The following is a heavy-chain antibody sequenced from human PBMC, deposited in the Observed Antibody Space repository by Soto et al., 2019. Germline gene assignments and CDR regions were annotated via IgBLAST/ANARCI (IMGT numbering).Heavy chain of an antibody. D-gene: IGHD5-12*01. V-gene: IGHV4-31*03. CDR3: ARQIEVATTPYYFDY. CDR1: GGSISSGGYY. J-gene: IGHJ4*02. CDR2: IYYSGST. Sequence: SSETLSLTCTVSGGSISSGGYYWSWIRQHPGKGLEWIGYIYYSGSTYYNPSLKSRVTISVDTSKNQFSLKLSSVTAADTAVYYCARQIEVATTPYYFDYWGQGTLVTVSS.